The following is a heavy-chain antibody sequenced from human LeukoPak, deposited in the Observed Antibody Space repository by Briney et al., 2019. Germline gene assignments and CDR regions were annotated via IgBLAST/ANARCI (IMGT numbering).Heavy chain of an antibody. CDR2: INPNSGGT. V-gene: IGHV1-2*04. CDR3: ARGSMELLLPYDAFDI. D-gene: IGHD1-26*01. J-gene: IGHJ3*02. CDR1: GYTFTGYY. Sequence: GALVKVSCKASGYTFTGYYMHWVRQAPGQGLEWMGWINPNSGGTNYAQKFQGWVTMTRDTSISTAYMELSRLRSDDTAVYYCARGSMELLLPYDAFDIWGQGTMVTVSS.